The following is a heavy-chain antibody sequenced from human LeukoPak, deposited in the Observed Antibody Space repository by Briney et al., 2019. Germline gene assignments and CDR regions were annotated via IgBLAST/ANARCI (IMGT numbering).Heavy chain of an antibody. D-gene: IGHD2-15*01. J-gene: IGHJ4*02. Sequence: PGGSLRLSCAASGFTFSNAWMAWVRQAPGKGLEWVGRIKSKTNGGTTDYPAPVKGRFTISRDDSKNTLYLQMNSLKTEDTAVYYCTTEGGWSYYFDYWGQGTLVTVSS. V-gene: IGHV3-15*01. CDR2: IKSKTNGGTT. CDR1: GFTFSNAW. CDR3: TTEGGWSYYFDY.